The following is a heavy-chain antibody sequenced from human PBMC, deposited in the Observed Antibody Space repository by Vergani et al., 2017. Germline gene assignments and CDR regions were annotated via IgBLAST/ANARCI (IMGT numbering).Heavy chain of an antibody. J-gene: IGHJ6*02. CDR1: GYTFTSYG. CDR3: ARWIVGATKHYYYGMDV. V-gene: IGHV1-18*04. Sequence: QVQLVQSGAEVKKPGASVKVSCKASGYTFTSYGISWVRQAPGQGLEWMGWISAYNGNTNYAQKLQGRVTMTTDTSTSTAYMELRSLRSDDTAVYYCARWIVGATKHYYYGMDVWGQGTTVTVSS. CDR2: ISAYNGNT. D-gene: IGHD1-26*01.